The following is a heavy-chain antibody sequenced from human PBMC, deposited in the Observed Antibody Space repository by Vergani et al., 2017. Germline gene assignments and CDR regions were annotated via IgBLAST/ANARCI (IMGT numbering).Heavy chain of an antibody. V-gene: IGHV1-46*03. D-gene: IGHD3-9*01. CDR1: GYTFSNYY. CDR2: INPSGGHT. Sequence: QVQVVQSGAEVKKSGASVKVSCKTSGYTFSNYYMHWVRQAPGQGLERMGIINPSGGHTNYAQKFQGRVTMTRDTSTSTVYMELSSLRSEDTAIYYCAIGDYGILTGYRYWGQGTLVTVSA. J-gene: IGHJ4*02. CDR3: AIGDYGILTGYRY.